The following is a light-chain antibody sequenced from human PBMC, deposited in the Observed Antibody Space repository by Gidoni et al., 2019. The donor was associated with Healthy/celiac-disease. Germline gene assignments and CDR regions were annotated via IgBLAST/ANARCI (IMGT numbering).Light chain of an antibody. CDR2: SNN. J-gene: IGLJ2*01. CDR3: AAWDDSLNGPV. V-gene: IGLV1-44*01. CDR1: SSNIGSNT. Sequence: QSVLTQPPSASGTPGQMVTLSCSGSSSNIGSNTVNWYQQLPGTAPKLLSYSNNKRPSGVPDRFSGSKSGTSASLAISGLQSEDEADYYCAAWDDSLNGPVFGGGTKLTVL.